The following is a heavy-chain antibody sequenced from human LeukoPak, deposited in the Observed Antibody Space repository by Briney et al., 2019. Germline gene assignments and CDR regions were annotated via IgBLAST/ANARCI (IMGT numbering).Heavy chain of an antibody. D-gene: IGHD6-13*01. CDR1: GGSISSGSYY. CDR3: ARLGSSWYLVSFDY. J-gene: IGHJ4*02. CDR2: IYYSGST. V-gene: IGHV4-39*01. Sequence: SETLSLTCTVSGGSISSGSYYWGWIRQPPGKGLEWIGSIYYSGSTSNNPSLRSRVTIFVDTAKNQFSLKLTSVTAADTAVYYCARLGSSWYLVSFDYWGQGTLVTVSS.